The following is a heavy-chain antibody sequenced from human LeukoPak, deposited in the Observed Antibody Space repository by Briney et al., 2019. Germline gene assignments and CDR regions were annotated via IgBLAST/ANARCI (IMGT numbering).Heavy chain of an antibody. V-gene: IGHV3-23*01. CDR3: STEIGSPGRPPPLVFDI. J-gene: IGHJ3*02. Sequence: GGSLRLSCAASGFTFNSYAMSWVRQAPGKGLEWVSAISGSGGSTYYADSVKGRFTISRDNAKNSLYLQMNSLRPEDSAVYYCSTEIGSPGRPPPLVFDIWGQGTMVAVSS. D-gene: IGHD1-26*01. CDR2: ISGSGGST. CDR1: GFTFNSYA.